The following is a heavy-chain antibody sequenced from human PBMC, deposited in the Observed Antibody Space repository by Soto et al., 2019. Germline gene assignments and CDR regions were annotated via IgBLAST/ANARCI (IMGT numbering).Heavy chain of an antibody. V-gene: IGHV1-69*01. D-gene: IGHD1-1*01. CDR3: ATGSLTSTGGRIGYHYNAMDV. J-gene: IGHJ6*02. CDR1: GGNFSSHS. CDR2: IIPIFGPA. Sequence: VKVSCKSSGGNFSSHSINWVRQAPGQGLDWMGGIIPIFGPANFAKKFQGRVTITADESTTTAYMELSSLTSEDTAVYYCATGSLTSTGGRIGYHYNAMDVWGQGTTVTVSS.